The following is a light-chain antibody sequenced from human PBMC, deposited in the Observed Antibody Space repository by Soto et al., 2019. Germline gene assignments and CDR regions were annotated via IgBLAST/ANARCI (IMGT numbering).Light chain of an antibody. Sequence: QSVLTQAASVSGSPGQSIAISCTGTSSDVGSYNFVSWYQQYPGKVPKLMIYEGTKRPSGVSNRFSGSKSGNTASLTISGLQAEDEADYSRFSYAGSASVFATGPKATVL. CDR3: FSYAGSASV. CDR1: SSDVGSYNF. V-gene: IGLV2-23*01. CDR2: EGT. J-gene: IGLJ1*01.